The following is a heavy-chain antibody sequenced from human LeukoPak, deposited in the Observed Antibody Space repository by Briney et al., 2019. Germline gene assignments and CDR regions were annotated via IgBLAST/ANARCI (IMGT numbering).Heavy chain of an antibody. CDR1: GGSFSGYY. J-gene: IGHJ4*02. CDR3: ARLEYSSSSYFDY. CDR2: IYYSGST. Sequence: PSETLSLTCAVYGGSFSGYYWSWIRQPPGKGLEWIGYIYYSGSTNYNPSLKSRVTISVDTSKNQFSLKLSSVTAADTAVYYCARLEYSSSSYFDYWGQGTLVTVSS. D-gene: IGHD6-6*01. V-gene: IGHV4-59*08.